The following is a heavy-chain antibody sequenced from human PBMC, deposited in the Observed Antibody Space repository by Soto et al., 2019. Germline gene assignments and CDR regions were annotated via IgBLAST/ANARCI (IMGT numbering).Heavy chain of an antibody. Sequence: SETLSLTCTVSGGSISSSSYYWGWIRQPPGKGLEWIGSIFDTGSTYFNPSLRSRVTISVDTSKNHFSLKLSSVTAADTAVYYCARQTFTISTVSHGRSNWFDPWGPGTLVTVSS. CDR2: IFDTGST. CDR3: ARQTFTISTVSHGRSNWFDP. J-gene: IGHJ5*02. V-gene: IGHV4-39*01. CDR1: GGSISSSSYY. D-gene: IGHD3-3*01.